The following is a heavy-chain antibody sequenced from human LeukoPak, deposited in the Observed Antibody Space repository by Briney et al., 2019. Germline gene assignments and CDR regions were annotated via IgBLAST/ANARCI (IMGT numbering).Heavy chain of an antibody. J-gene: IGHJ4*02. Sequence: ASVKVSCKAPGYTFTNNGVTWVRQAPGQGLEWMGWISPYNGHTNYAQKLQGRVTLTTDTSTSTAYMELRSLRSDDTAVYYCAGLGDSSGWSNYWGQGTLVTVSS. V-gene: IGHV1-18*01. CDR1: GYTFTNNG. D-gene: IGHD6-19*01. CDR2: ISPYNGHT. CDR3: AGLGDSSGWSNY.